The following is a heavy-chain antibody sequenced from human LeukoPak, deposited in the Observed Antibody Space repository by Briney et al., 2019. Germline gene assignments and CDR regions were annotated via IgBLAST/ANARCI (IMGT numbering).Heavy chain of an antibody. J-gene: IGHJ4*02. CDR3: AKEGSGWTPTEIDY. D-gene: IGHD6-19*01. CDR1: GFTVITNY. CDR2: ISGSGGST. Sequence: GGSLRLSCAASGFTVITNYMSWVRQAPGKGLEWVSAISGSGGSTYYADSVKGRFTISRDNSKSTLYLQMNSLRAEDTAVYYCAKEGSGWTPTEIDYWGQGTLVTVSS. V-gene: IGHV3-23*01.